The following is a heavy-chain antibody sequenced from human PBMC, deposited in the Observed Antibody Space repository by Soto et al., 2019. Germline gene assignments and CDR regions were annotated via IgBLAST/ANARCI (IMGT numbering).Heavy chain of an antibody. CDR1: VGTFSSYA. CDR3: ARGLSSGWCRYFDY. J-gene: IGHJ4*02. V-gene: IGHV1-69*13. Sequence: SVKVSCKASVGTFSSYAISWVRQAPGQGLEWMGGIIPIFGTANYAQKFQGRVTITADESTSTAYMELSSLRSEDTAVYYCARGLSSGWCRYFDYWGQGTLVTVSS. D-gene: IGHD6-19*01. CDR2: IIPIFGTA.